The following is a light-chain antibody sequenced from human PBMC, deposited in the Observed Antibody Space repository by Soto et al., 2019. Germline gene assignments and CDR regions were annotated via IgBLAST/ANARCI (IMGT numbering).Light chain of an antibody. CDR1: HDISNF. CDR2: DAS. V-gene: IGKV1-33*01. Sequence: DIQMTQSPSSLSASVGDTVTITFQATHDISNFLNWYQQRPGKAPRLLIYDASNLQTGVPSRFSGSGSGTDFTFSISNLQPEDFATYYCQQYDSFPISFGQGTRLEI. CDR3: QQYDSFPIS. J-gene: IGKJ5*01.